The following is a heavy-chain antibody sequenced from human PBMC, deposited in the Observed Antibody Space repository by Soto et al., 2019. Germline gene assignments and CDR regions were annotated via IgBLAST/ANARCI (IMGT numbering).Heavy chain of an antibody. D-gene: IGHD6-13*01. J-gene: IGHJ6*02. V-gene: IGHV3-21*01. CDR1: GFTFSSYS. CDR3: ARDPRSYSSSWLYYYGMDV. Sequence: GGSLRLSCAASGFTFSSYSMNWVRQAPGKGLEWVSSISSSSSYIYYADSVKGRFTISRDNAKNSLYLQMNSLRAEDTAVYYCARDPRSYSSSWLYYYGMDVWGQGTTVTVS. CDR2: ISSSSSYI.